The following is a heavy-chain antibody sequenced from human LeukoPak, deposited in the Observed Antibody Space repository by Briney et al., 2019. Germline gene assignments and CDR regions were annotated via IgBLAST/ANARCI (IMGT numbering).Heavy chain of an antibody. CDR2: ITKGGNT. D-gene: IGHD5-18*01. CDR3: ARGGYTYGPGL. Sequence: WGSLRLSCVGSGFTFNNYVLIWVRQAPGKGLEWVSGITKGGNTYYIDSVKGRFTISRDNSNSMVFLQMDSLPADDTALYSCARGGYTYGPGLWGQGTLVTVSS. V-gene: IGHV3-23*01. J-gene: IGHJ4*02. CDR1: GFTFNNYV.